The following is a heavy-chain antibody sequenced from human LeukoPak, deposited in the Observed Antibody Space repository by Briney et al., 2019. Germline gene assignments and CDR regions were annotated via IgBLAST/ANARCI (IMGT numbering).Heavy chain of an antibody. Sequence: SETLSLTCTVAGGSISGHSWSWIRQPPGKGLEWIGYLSYSGSTNYNPSLKSRVTISVDASKNQFSLKLSSLTAADTAVYYCARGGRLFLPYWGQGTLVTVSS. CDR2: LSYSGST. J-gene: IGHJ4*02. V-gene: IGHV4-59*11. CDR3: ARGGRLFLPY. CDR1: GGSISGHS. D-gene: IGHD3-22*01.